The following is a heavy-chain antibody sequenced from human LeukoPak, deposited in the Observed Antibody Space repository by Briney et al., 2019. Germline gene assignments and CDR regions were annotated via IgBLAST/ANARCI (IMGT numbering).Heavy chain of an antibody. Sequence: SETLSLTCAVSGGSISSSNWWSWVRQPPGKGLEWIGEINHSGSTNYNPSLKSRVTISVDTSKNQFSLKLSSVTAADTAVYYCARVHSGGLWFGELLPDYWGQGTLVTVSS. CDR3: ARVHSGGLWFGELLPDY. J-gene: IGHJ4*02. V-gene: IGHV4-4*02. CDR2: INHSGST. D-gene: IGHD3-10*01. CDR1: GGSISSSNW.